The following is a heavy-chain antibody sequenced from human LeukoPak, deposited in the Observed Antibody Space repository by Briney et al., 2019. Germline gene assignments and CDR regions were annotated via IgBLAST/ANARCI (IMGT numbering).Heavy chain of an antibody. D-gene: IGHD6-19*01. CDR2: IIPIFGTA. CDR3: ARTSIAVANWFDP. J-gene: IGHJ5*02. Sequence: XXPGQGXXXXGGIIPIFGTANYAQKFQGRVTITADESTSTAYMELSSLRSEDTAVYYCARTSIAVANWFDPWGQGTLVTVSS. V-gene: IGHV1-69*01.